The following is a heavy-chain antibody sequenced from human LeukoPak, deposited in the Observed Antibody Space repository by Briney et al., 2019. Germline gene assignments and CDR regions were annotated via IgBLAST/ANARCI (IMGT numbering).Heavy chain of an antibody. CDR2: IIPIFGTA. CDR1: GGTFSSYA. Sequence: GVSVKVSCKASGGTFSSYAISWVRQAPGQGLEWMGGIIPIFGTANYAQKFQGRVMITTDESTSTAYMELSSLRSEDTAVYYCARESDSSGYSNWFDPWGQGTLVTVSS. CDR3: ARESDSSGYSNWFDP. V-gene: IGHV1-69*05. J-gene: IGHJ5*02. D-gene: IGHD3-22*01.